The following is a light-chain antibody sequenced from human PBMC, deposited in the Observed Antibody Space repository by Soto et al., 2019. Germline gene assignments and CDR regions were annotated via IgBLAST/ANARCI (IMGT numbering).Light chain of an antibody. CDR1: QDIGNF. J-gene: IGKJ3*01. V-gene: IGKV1-33*01. Sequence: DLQMTQSPSSLSASVGDRVTITCQASQDIGNFLNWYQQKPGKAPKLLIYDASKLETGVPSRFSGSGSGTEFTFTISSLQPEDIATYYCHQYDNLPPFTCGPGTKVDIK. CDR2: DAS. CDR3: HQYDNLPPFT.